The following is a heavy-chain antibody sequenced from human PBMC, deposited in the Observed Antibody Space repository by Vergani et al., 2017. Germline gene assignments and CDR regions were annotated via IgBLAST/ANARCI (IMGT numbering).Heavy chain of an antibody. CDR3: TRQPQEGASGPPSVPT. Sequence: QVQLQESGPGLVEPSETLSLTCAVSGYSIRNGYYWGWIRQPPGTGLEWIGSIYHSGSTHYNPSLKSRVTISVDTSMNDFSLKVTSVTAADTAVYYCTRQPQEGASGPPSVPTWGQGISVIVSS. V-gene: IGHV4-38-2*01. D-gene: IGHD5-12*01. CDR1: GYSIRNGYY. CDR2: IYHSGST. J-gene: IGHJ4*02.